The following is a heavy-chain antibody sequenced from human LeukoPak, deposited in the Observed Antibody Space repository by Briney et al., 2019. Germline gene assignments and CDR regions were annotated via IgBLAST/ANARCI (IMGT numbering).Heavy chain of an antibody. Sequence: SETLSLTCTVSGGSISSYYWSWIRQPPGKGLEWIGYIYYSGSTDYNPSLKSRVTISVDTSKNQFSLKLSSVTAADTAVYYCARHYDTAMPYNWFDPWGQGTLVTVSS. CDR3: ARHYDTAMPYNWFDP. J-gene: IGHJ5*02. CDR2: IYYSGST. D-gene: IGHD5-18*01. CDR1: GGSISSYY. V-gene: IGHV4-59*08.